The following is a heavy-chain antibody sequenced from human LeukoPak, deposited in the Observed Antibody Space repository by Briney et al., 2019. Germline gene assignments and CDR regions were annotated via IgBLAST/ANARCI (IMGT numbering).Heavy chain of an antibody. CDR3: TTDFGDYEAY. CDR1: GFTFINAW. Sequence: PGGSLRLSCAASGFTFINAWMSWVRQAPGKGLEWVGHIRGKTDGGTTDYAAPVKGRFIISRDDSKNTVFLQMNSLKSEDTGVYYCTTDFGDYEAYWGQGTLVTVSS. CDR2: IRGKTDGGTT. J-gene: IGHJ4*02. D-gene: IGHD4-17*01. V-gene: IGHV3-15*01.